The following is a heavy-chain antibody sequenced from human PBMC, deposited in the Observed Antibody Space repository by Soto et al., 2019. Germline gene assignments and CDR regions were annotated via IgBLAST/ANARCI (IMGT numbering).Heavy chain of an antibody. CDR3: EREVVSRGMDV. V-gene: IGHV1-8*01. J-gene: IGHJ6*02. CDR2: MNPNSGNT. D-gene: IGHD3-22*01. CDR1: GYTFTSYD. Sequence: QVQLVQSGAEVKKPGASVKVSCKTSGYTFTSYDISWVRQATGQGLEWMGWMNPNSGNTGYAQKFQGRVTMTRNTSISTAYMDLSSLRSDDTAVYYCEREVVSRGMDVWGQGTTVTVSS.